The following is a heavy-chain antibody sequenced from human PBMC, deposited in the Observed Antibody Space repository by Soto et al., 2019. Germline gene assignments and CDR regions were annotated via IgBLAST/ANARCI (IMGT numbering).Heavy chain of an antibody. V-gene: IGHV4-39*01. J-gene: IGHJ4*02. CDR1: GGSITRTHFY. D-gene: IGHD3-16*01. CDR2: TYYRRNT. CDR3: ARHGNWAALDD. Sequence: QLQLQESGPGPAKPSETLSLTCSVSGGSITRTHFYWVWGRHPPGEGPEWMGSTYYRRNTCYTSSVQRRAPFSVDTSKNHSSLRLSSLTAAVTAVYFCARHGNWAALDDWGQGTLVTVSS.